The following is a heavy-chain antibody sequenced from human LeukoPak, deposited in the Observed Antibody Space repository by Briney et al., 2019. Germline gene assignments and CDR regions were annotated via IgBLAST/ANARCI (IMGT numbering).Heavy chain of an antibody. J-gene: IGHJ4*02. CDR2: INPDGITT. CDR3: ARGTMAPSGTDY. Sequence: GGSLRLSCSASGFTFSSYWMHWVRQAPGKGLVWVSDINPDGITTIYADSVKGRFTISRDNAHNTLYPQMNSLRAEDTAVYYCARGTMAPSGTDYWGQGTLVTVSS. V-gene: IGHV3-74*01. D-gene: IGHD6-13*01. CDR1: GFTFSSYW.